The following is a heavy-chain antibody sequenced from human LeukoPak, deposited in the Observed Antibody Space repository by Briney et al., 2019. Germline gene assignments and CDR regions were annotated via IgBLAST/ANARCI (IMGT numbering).Heavy chain of an antibody. CDR3: ARDCSSTSCYIAFDI. Sequence: GASVKVSCKASGYTFTSYAMHWVRQAPGQRLEWMGWNNAGNGNTKYSQKFQGRVTITRDTSASIAYMELSSLRSEDTAVYYCARDCSSTSCYIAFDIWGQGTMVTVSS. V-gene: IGHV1-3*01. CDR2: NNAGNGNT. J-gene: IGHJ3*02. D-gene: IGHD2-2*02. CDR1: GYTFTSYA.